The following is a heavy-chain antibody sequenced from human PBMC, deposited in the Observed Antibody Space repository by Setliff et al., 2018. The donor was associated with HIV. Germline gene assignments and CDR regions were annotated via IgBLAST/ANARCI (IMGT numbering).Heavy chain of an antibody. J-gene: IGHJ4*02. V-gene: IGHV4-59*01. CDR2: IYYSGET. CDR1: GGSINNYF. D-gene: IGHD3-10*01. CDR3: ARARGPEGYFDS. Sequence: SETLSLTCTVSGGSINNYFWSWIRQSPGRGLEWIGYIYYSGETNYNPSLKSRVTFSVDTSKNQFSLKLSSVTAADTAVYYCARARGPEGYFDSWGQGTLVTAPQ.